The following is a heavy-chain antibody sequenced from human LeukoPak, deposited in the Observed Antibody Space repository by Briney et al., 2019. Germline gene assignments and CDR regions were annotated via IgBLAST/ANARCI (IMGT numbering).Heavy chain of an antibody. J-gene: IGHJ4*02. CDR1: GGSISSSSYY. Sequence: SETLSLTCTVSGGSISSSSYYWGWIRQPPGKGLEWIGSIYYSGSTYYNPSLKSRVTISVDTSKNQFSLKLSSVTAADTAVYNCARHYRQYDFWSGYSFTDVDYWGQGTLVTVSS. CDR2: IYYSGST. CDR3: ARHYRQYDFWSGYSFTDVDY. D-gene: IGHD3-3*01. V-gene: IGHV4-39*01.